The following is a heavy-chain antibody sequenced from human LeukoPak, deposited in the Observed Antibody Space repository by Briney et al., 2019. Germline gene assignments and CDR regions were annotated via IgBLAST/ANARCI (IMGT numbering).Heavy chain of an antibody. Sequence: PSETLSLTRTFSSGSIISSYWSGIRQPPGKGLEWIGYIYYSGSTNYNPSLKSRVTMSVDTSKNQFSLRLSSVTAADTAVYYCVREGESRSPSSGYYPYYFDNWGKGTMVTVSS. CDR2: IYYSGST. V-gene: IGHV4-59*01. J-gene: IGHJ4*02. D-gene: IGHD3-22*01. CDR3: VREGESRSPSSGYYPYYFDN. CDR1: SGSIISSY.